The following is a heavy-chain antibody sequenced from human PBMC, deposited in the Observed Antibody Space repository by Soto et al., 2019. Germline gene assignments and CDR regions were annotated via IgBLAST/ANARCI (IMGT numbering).Heavy chain of an antibody. J-gene: IGHJ3*02. CDR1: GGSISSYY. CDR3: ASNTYDVLTDFDHLTAFDI. CDR2: IYTSAST. V-gene: IGHV4-4*07. D-gene: IGHD3-9*01. Sequence: QVQLHESGPGLVKSSETLSLTCTVSGGSISSYYWSWLRQSAGKGLERIGRIYTSASTNYNPSLKSRLIMSVDTSKNQFSMKLNSVAAADTAVYYCASNTYDVLTDFDHLTAFDIWGQGTLVTVSS.